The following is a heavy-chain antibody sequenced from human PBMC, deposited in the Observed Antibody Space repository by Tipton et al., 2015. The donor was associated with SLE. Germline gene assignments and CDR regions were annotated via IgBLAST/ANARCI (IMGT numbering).Heavy chain of an antibody. CDR3: ARGTESLPESSGMDV. J-gene: IGHJ6*02. D-gene: IGHD2-8*02. V-gene: IGHV4-31*03. CDR1: GVSITSGGYY. CDR2: VYYSGST. Sequence: LRLSCTVSGVSITSGGYYWTWIRQHPGKALEWIGYVYYSGSTYYNPSLKSRVIMSVDTSKNQFPLNLSSVTAADTAVYYCARGTESLPESSGMDVWGQGTTVTVSS.